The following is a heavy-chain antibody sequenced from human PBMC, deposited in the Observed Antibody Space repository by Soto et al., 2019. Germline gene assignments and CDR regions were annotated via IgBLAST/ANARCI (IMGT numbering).Heavy chain of an antibody. J-gene: IGHJ6*01. CDR1: GYSFTDYH. CDR2: INPKSGGT. V-gene: IGHV1-2*04. D-gene: IGHD2-8*01. Sequence: ASVKVSSKASGYSFTDYHIHWVRQAPGQGLEWLGRINPKSGGTSTAQKFQGWVTMTTDTSISTASTELTRLTSDDTAIYYCARGDSTDCSNGVCSFFYNHDMDVWGQGTTVIVSS. CDR3: ARGDSTDCSNGVCSFFYNHDMDV.